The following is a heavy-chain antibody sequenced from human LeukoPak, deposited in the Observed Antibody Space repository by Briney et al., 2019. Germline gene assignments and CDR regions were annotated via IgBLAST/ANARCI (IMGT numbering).Heavy chain of an antibody. CDR3: ARTTVASLVYWHFDL. D-gene: IGHD4-23*01. V-gene: IGHV4-31*03. CDR1: GGSISSGGYY. CDR2: IYYSGST. J-gene: IGHJ2*01. Sequence: PSETLSLTCTVSGGSISSGGYYWSWIRQHPGKGLEWIGYIYYSGSTYYNPSLKSRVTISVDTSKNQFSLKLSSVTAADTAVYYCARTTVASLVYWHFDLWGRGTLVTVSS.